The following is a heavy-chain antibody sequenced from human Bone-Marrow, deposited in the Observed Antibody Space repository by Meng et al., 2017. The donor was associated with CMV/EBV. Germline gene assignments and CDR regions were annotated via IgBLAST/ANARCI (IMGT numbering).Heavy chain of an antibody. CDR1: GFTFSSYS. D-gene: IGHD1-14*01. V-gene: IGHV3-21*04. Sequence: GESLKISCAASGFTFSSYSMNWVRQAPGRGLEWVSSMSSSSSYIYYADSVKGRFTISRDNAKNSLYLQMNTLRAEDTALYYCVRDQFETGSYGMGVWGQGTTVTVSS. CDR3: VRDQFETGSYGMGV. J-gene: IGHJ6*02. CDR2: MSSSSSYI.